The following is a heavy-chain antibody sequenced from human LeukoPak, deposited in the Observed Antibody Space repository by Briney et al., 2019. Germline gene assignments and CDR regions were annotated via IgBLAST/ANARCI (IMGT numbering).Heavy chain of an antibody. D-gene: IGHD1-26*01. CDR1: GYTFTSYD. J-gene: IGHJ3*02. CDR2: MNPNSGNT. CDR3: ARAQGGDDAFDI. V-gene: IGHV1-8*01. Sequence: ASVKVSCKASGYTFTSYDINWVRQATGQGLEGMGWMNPNSGNTGYAQKFRGRVNITRNTSISTAYMELSSLRSEDTAVYYCARAQGGDDAFDIWGQGTMVTVSS.